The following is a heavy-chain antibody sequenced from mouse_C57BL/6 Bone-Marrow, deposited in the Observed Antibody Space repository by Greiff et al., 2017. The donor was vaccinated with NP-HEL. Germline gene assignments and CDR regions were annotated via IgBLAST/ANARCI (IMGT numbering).Heavy chain of an antibody. CDR2: IYPGNSDT. J-gene: IGHJ1*03. D-gene: IGHD1-1*01. V-gene: IGHV1-5*01. CDR1: GYTFTSYW. CDR3: TREGFTTVVARDWYFDV. Sequence: VQLQQSGTVLARPGASVKMSCKTSGYTFTSYWMHWVKQRPGQGLEWIGAIYPGNSDTSYNQKFKGKAKLTAVTSASTAYMELSSLTNEDSAVYYCTREGFTTVVARDWYFDVWGTGTTVTVSS.